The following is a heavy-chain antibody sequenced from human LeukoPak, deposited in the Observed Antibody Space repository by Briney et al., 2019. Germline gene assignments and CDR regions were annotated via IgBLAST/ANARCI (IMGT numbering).Heavy chain of an antibody. J-gene: IGHJ4*02. D-gene: IGHD3-22*01. CDR2: ISGDGGST. CDR3: AKDWGAYYDSSGFYSGDFDY. Sequence: PGGFLRLSCAASGFTFDDYAMHWVRQAPGKGLEWVSLISGDGGSTYYADSVKGRFTISRDNRKNSLYLQMNSLRTEDTALYYCAKDWGAYYDSSGFYSGDFDYWGQGTLVTVSS. CDR1: GFTFDDYA. V-gene: IGHV3-43*02.